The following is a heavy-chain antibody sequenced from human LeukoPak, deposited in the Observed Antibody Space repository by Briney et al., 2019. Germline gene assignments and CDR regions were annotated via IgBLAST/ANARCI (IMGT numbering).Heavy chain of an antibody. CDR2: IRYDGSNK. Sequence: GGSLRLSCAASGFTFSSYGIHWVRQAPGKGLEWVAFIRYDGSNKYYADSVKGRFTISRDNSKNTLYLQMNSQRAEDTAVYYCAKDLGRFGELIDYWGQGTLVTVSS. CDR3: AKDLGRFGELIDY. CDR1: GFTFSSYG. D-gene: IGHD3-10*01. V-gene: IGHV3-30*02. J-gene: IGHJ4*02.